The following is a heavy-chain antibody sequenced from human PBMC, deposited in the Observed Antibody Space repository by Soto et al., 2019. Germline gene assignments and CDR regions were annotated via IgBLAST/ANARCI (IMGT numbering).Heavy chain of an antibody. V-gene: IGHV4-39*01. Sequence: PSQTLSLTCTVSGGSIGSRDSYWGWIRQPPGKGLEWIGSFHYSGSTYYNPSLKSRVTISVDTSKNQLSLRVTSVTAAEMAVYYCARGFGRSHFDYWGQGTLDTVSS. CDR1: GGSIGSRDSY. CDR3: ARGFGRSHFDY. D-gene: IGHD3-16*01. CDR2: FHYSGST. J-gene: IGHJ4*02.